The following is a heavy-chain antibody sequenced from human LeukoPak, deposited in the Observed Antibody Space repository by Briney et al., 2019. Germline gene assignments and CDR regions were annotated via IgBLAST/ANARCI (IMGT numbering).Heavy chain of an antibody. V-gene: IGHV4-34*01. D-gene: IGHD3-10*01. CDR3: ARGWPGGYFDY. CDR2: INHSGST. CDR1: GGSFSGYY. Sequence: SETLSLTCGVYGGSFSGYYWSWIRQPPGKGLEWIGEINHSGSTNYNPSLKSRVTISVDTSKNQFSLKLSSVTAADTAVYYCARGWPGGYFDYWGQGTLVTVSS. J-gene: IGHJ4*02.